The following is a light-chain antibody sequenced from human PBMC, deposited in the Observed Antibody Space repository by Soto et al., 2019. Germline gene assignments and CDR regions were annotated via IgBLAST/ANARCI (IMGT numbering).Light chain of an antibody. J-gene: IGKJ1*01. V-gene: IGKV3-15*01. CDR2: GSS. CDR1: QSVSSN. CDR3: QQYNNWPQT. Sequence: EIVITQSPATLSVSPGERATLSCRASQSVSSNLAWYHQKPGQAPRLLIYGSSTRATGIPARVSGSGSGTEFTLTISSLQSEDFAVYFCQQYNNWPQTFGQGTKVDIK.